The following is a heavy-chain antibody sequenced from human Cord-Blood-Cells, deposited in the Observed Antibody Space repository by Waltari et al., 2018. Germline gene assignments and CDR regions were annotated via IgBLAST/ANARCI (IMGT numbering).Heavy chain of an antibody. CDR1: GFTLGDYV. CDR2: IRSKAYGGTT. D-gene: IGHD6-19*01. J-gene: IGHJ4*02. Sequence: VQLVESGVGWVKPGRCRRLPCTAPGFTLGDYVLSWFRQDPGKGLEWVGFIRSKAYGGTTECAASVKGRFTISRDDSKSIAYLQMNSLKTEDTAVYYCTSNPVAGDYWGQGTLVTVSS. V-gene: IGHV3-49*05. CDR3: TSNPVAGDY.